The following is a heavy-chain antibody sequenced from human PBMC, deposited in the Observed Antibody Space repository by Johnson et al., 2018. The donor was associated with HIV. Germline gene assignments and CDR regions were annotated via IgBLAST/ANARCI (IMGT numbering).Heavy chain of an antibody. CDR3: ARDRVGSGGKGAFDI. Sequence: MQLVESGGGLVQPGGSLRLSCAASGFTFSSYAMSWVRQTPGKGLAWVSAVSAGGGNTYYADSVEGRFTISRDNANNSLYLQMNSLRAEDTALYFCARDRVGSGGKGAFDIWGQGTMVTVSS. D-gene: IGHD4-23*01. J-gene: IGHJ3*02. CDR1: GFTFSSYA. CDR2: VSAGGGNT. V-gene: IGHV3-23*04.